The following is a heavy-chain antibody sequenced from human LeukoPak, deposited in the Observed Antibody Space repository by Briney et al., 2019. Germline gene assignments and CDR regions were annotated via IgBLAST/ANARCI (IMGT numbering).Heavy chain of an antibody. D-gene: IGHD2-8*01. CDR2: INPYNGDT. J-gene: IGHJ4*02. Sequence: ASVKVSCKASGYTFTDYYMHWVRQAPGQGLEWMGWINPYNGDTNYAQKFQGRVTMTRDTSISTAYMELSSLRSDATAVYYCARGESPNAILAYWGQGTLVTVS. V-gene: IGHV1-2*02. CDR1: GYTFTDYY. CDR3: ARGESPNAILAY.